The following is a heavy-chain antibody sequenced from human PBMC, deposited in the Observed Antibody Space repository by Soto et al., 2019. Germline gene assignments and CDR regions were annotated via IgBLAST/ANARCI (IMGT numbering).Heavy chain of an antibody. Sequence: GGSLRLSCAASGFTFSSYWMSWVRQAPGKGLEWVANIKQDGSEKYYVDSVKGRFTISRDNAKNSLYLQMNSLRAEDTAVYYCARGVVVPAADPIYYYYYMDVWGNGTTVTVSS. CDR1: GFTFSSYW. V-gene: IGHV3-7*01. CDR2: IKQDGSEK. CDR3: ARGVVVPAADPIYYYYYMDV. D-gene: IGHD2-2*01. J-gene: IGHJ6*03.